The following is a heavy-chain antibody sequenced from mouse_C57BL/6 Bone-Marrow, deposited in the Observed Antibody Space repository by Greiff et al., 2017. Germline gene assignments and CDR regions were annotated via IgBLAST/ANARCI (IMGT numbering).Heavy chain of an antibody. CDR3: ARDGLLYFVAY. CDR2: IYPRSGNT. V-gene: IGHV1-81*01. CDR1: GYTFTSYG. Sequence: QVQLKESGAELARPGASVKLSCKASGYTFTSYGISWVKQRTGQGLEWIGEIYPRSGNTYYNEKFKGKATLTADKSSSTAYMELRSLTSEDSAVYFCARDGLLYFVAYWGQGTLVTVSA. J-gene: IGHJ3*01. D-gene: IGHD2-12*01.